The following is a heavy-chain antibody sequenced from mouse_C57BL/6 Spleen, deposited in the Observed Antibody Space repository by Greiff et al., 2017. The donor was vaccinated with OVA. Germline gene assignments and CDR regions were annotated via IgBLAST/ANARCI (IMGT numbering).Heavy chain of an antibody. J-gene: IGHJ4*01. Sequence: QVQLKESGPGILQSSQTLSLTCSFSGFSLSTSGMGVSWIRQPSGKGLEWLAHIYWDDDKRYNPSLKSRLTISKDTSRNQVFLKITSVDTADTATYYCARCTTVVAKDYAMDYWGQGTSVTVSS. CDR2: IYWDDDK. V-gene: IGHV8-12*01. CDR3: ARCTTVVAKDYAMDY. D-gene: IGHD1-1*01. CDR1: GFSLSTSGMG.